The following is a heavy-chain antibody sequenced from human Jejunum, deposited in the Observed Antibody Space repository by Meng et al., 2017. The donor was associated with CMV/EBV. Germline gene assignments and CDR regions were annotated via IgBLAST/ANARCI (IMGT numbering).Heavy chain of an antibody. CDR2: IKQDGSEK. CDR3: ATTSGSSY. J-gene: IGHJ4*02. V-gene: IGHV3-7*01. CDR1: GLTFSTFW. D-gene: IGHD6-6*01. Sequence: CCASSGLTFSTFWMSWFRQAPGKGLEWVAHIKQDGSEKYYVDSVKGRFTISRDNTENSLFLQMNTLRAEDTAVYYCATTSGSSYWGQGALVTVSS.